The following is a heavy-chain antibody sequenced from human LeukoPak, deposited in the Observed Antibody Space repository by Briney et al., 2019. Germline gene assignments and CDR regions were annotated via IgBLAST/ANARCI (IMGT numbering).Heavy chain of an antibody. CDR3: ARDTMVRGVPIPFY. CDR1: GFTFNNYN. J-gene: IGHJ4*02. D-gene: IGHD3-10*01. V-gene: IGHV3-48*01. Sequence: GGSLRLSCAASGFTFNNYNMNWVRQAPGKGLEWVSYITRDSTTTYYADSVKGQFTISRDNVKNSLYLQMNSLRAEDTAVYYCARDTMVRGVPIPFYWGQGTLVTVSS. CDR2: ITRDSTTT.